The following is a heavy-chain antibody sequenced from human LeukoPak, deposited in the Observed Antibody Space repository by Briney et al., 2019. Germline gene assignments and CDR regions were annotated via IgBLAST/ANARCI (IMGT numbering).Heavy chain of an antibody. CDR2: INHSGST. Sequence: SETLSLTCAVYGGSFSGCYWSWIRQPPGKGLEWIGEINHSGSTNYNPSLKSRVTISVDTSKNQFSLKLSSVTAADTAVYYCARPLTSYMDVWGKGTTVTISS. CDR3: ARPLTSYMDV. J-gene: IGHJ6*03. V-gene: IGHV4-34*01. D-gene: IGHD1-1*01. CDR1: GGSFSGCY.